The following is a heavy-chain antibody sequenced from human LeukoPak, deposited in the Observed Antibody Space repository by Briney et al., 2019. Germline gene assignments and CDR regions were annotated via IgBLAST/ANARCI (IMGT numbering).Heavy chain of an antibody. J-gene: IGHJ4*02. CDR2: IYYSGST. D-gene: IGHD4-11*01. V-gene: IGHV4-31*03. Sequence: SQTLSLTCTVSGASISIGFYYWSWIRQHPGKGLEWIGYIYYSGSTYYNPSLKSRVTMSVDTSKNQFSLKLSSVTAADTAVYYCARGPYRNSFDYWAREPWSPSPQ. CDR1: GASISIGFYY. CDR3: ARGPYRNSFDY.